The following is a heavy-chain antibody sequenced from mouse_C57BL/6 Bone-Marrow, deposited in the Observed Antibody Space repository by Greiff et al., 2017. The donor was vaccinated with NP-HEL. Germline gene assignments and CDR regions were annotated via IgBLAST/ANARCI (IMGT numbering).Heavy chain of an antibody. J-gene: IGHJ2*01. CDR1: GFTFSSYA. D-gene: IGHD1-1*01. CDR3: ARVTTVRDD. CDR2: ISDGGSYT. V-gene: IGHV5-4*03. Sequence: EVMLVESGGGLVKPGGSLKLSCAASGFTFSSYAMSWVRQTPEKRLEWVATISDGGSYTYYPDNVKGRFTISRDNAKNNLYLQMSHLKSEDTAMYYCARVTTVRDDWGQGTTLTVSS.